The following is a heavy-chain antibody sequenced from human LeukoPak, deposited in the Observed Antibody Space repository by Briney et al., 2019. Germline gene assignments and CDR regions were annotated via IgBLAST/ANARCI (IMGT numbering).Heavy chain of an antibody. D-gene: IGHD1-7*01. CDR2: IYYSGST. Sequence: PSQTLSLTCTVSGGSISSGGYYWSWIRQHPGKGLEWIGYIYYSGSTYYNPSLKSRVTMSVDTSKNQFSLKLSSVTAADTAVYYCATLSGGNWNYFFDYWGQGTLVTVSS. J-gene: IGHJ4*02. V-gene: IGHV4-31*03. CDR3: ATLSGGNWNYFFDY. CDR1: GGSISSGGYY.